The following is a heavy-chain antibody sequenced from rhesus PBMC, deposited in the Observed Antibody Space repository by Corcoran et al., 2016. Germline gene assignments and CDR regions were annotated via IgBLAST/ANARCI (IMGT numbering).Heavy chain of an antibody. CDR2: IGGSSGST. Sequence: QVQLQESGPGLVKPSETLSLTCAVSGYSISSGYGWSWIRQPPGQGLEWIGYIGGSSGSTNYNPSLKSRVTISKDTSKNQFALKLSSVTAADTAVYYCATHNWNYGSQDYWGQGVLVTVSS. CDR3: ATHNWNYGSQDY. CDR1: GYSISSGYG. J-gene: IGHJ4*01. V-gene: IGHV4-127*01. D-gene: IGHD1-26*01.